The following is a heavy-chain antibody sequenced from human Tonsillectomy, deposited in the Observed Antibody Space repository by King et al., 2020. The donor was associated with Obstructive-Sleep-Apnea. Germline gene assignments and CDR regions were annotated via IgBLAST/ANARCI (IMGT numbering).Heavy chain of an antibody. D-gene: IGHD1-26*01. CDR2: IKSKTDGGTT. J-gene: IGHJ4*02. CDR3: TTRPPGGATTFDY. Sequence: QLVQSGGGLVKPGGSLRLSCAASGFTFSNAWMSWVRQAPGKGLEWVGRIKSKTDGGTTDYAAPVKGRFTISTDDSKNTLYLQINSLKTEDTAVYYCTTRPPGGATTFDYWGQGTLVTVSS. V-gene: IGHV3-15*01. CDR1: GFTFSNAW.